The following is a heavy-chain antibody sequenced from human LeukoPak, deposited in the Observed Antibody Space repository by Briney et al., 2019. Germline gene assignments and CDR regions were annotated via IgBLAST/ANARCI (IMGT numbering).Heavy chain of an antibody. CDR2: ISGSSSAI. CDR1: GFTFSAYN. Sequence: PGGSLRLSCAASGFTFSAYNIIWVRQAPGKGLEWLSYISGSSSAIYYADSVQGRFTISRDNAKNSLSLQMSSLRVEDTAVYYCVRDRALGVRDGFILAWGQGTLVTVSS. V-gene: IGHV3-48*01. D-gene: IGHD5-24*01. J-gene: IGHJ5*02. CDR3: VRDRALGVRDGFILA.